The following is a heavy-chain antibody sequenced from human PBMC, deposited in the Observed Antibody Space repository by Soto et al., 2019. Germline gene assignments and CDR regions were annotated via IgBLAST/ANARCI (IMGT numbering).Heavy chain of an antibody. CDR3: TTDTRRISVFGVPWDS. Sequence: GGSLRLSCAASGFTLSNAWMHWVRHPPGRGLEWVGRIKSRSDGGTPDYGAPVKGRFTISRDDSLNTVYLQMNSLTAEDTGVYYCTTDTRRISVFGVPWDSWGQGTLVTVSS. V-gene: IGHV3-15*01. J-gene: IGHJ4*02. CDR1: GFTLSNAW. D-gene: IGHD3-3*01. CDR2: IKSRSDGGTP.